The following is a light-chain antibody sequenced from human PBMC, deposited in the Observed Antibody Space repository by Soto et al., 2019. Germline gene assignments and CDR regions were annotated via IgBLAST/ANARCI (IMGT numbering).Light chain of an antibody. V-gene: IGLV1-51*02. CDR2: ENN. CDR1: SSNIGNNY. J-gene: IGLJ2*01. CDR3: GTWDSSLSAVV. Sequence: QSVLTQPPSVSAAPGQKVTISCSGSSSNIGNNYVSWYQQPPGTAPKLLIYENNKRPSGIPDRFSGSKSGTSATLGITGLQTGDEADYYCGTWDSSLSAVVFGGGTKLTV.